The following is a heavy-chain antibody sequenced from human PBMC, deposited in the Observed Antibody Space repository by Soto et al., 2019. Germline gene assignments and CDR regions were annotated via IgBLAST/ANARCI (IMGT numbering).Heavy chain of an antibody. V-gene: IGHV4-30-2*01. CDR2: IYHSGST. Sequence: SETLSLTCAVSGGSISSGGYSWSWIRQPPGKGLEWVGYIYHSGSTYYNPSLKSRVTISIDRSKNQFSLKLSSVTAADTAVYYCTRSSSTVTTLDYWGQGTLVTVSS. D-gene: IGHD2-2*01. CDR3: TRSSSTVTTLDY. CDR1: GGSISSGGYS. J-gene: IGHJ4*02.